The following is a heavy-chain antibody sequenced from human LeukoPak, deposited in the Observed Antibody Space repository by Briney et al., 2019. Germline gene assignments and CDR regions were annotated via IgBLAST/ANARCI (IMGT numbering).Heavy chain of an antibody. CDR1: GGSISSGSYY. CDR2: IYTSGST. J-gene: IGHJ6*03. Sequence: PSETLSLTCTVSGGSISSGSYYWSWIRQPAGKGLEWIGRIYTSGSTNYNPSLKSRVTISVDTSKNQFSLKLSSVTAADTAVYYCARGDRSYYYYYMDVWGKGTTVTVSS. CDR3: ARGDRSYYYYYMDV. V-gene: IGHV4-61*02.